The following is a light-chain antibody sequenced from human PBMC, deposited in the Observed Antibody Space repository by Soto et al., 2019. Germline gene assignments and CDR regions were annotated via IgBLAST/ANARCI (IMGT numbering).Light chain of an antibody. J-gene: IGKJ1*01. CDR3: QQYNNWPAT. CDR2: GAS. Sequence: EIVMTQSPATLSVSPGKRATLSCRASQSVSSNLAWYQHKPGQAPRLLIYGASTRATGIPARFSGSGSGTEFTLTISSLQSEDFAVYCCQQYNNWPATFGQGTKVDIK. CDR1: QSVSSN. V-gene: IGKV3-15*01.